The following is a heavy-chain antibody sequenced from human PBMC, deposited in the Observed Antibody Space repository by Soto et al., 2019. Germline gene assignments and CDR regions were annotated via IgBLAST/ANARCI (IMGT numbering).Heavy chain of an antibody. CDR2: IYYSGST. V-gene: IGHV4-59*11. CDR3: ASGWMAAFDN. D-gene: IGHD2-2*03. J-gene: IGHJ4*02. CDR1: GDSIKTHD. Sequence: SETLSLTCNVSGDSIKTHDWNWIRQPPGKGLEWIGYIYYSGSTLYNPSLKRRVTISVDTAKNQFSLRLNPLTAADTAVYYCASGWMAAFDNWGQGTLVTVSS.